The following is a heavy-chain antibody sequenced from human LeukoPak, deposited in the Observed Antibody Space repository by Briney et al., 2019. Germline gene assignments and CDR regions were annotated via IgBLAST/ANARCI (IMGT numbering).Heavy chain of an antibody. J-gene: IGHJ4*02. V-gene: IGHV4-34*01. CDR2: INHSGST. D-gene: IGHD5-24*01. CDR1: GGSFSGYY. CDR3: AREVEMAPSTEFQNFDY. Sequence: SETLSLTCAVYGGSFSGYYWSWIRQPPGKGLEWIGEINHSGSTNYNPSLKSRVTISVDTSKNQFSPKLSSVTAADTAVYYCAREVEMAPSTEFQNFDYWGQGTLVNVSS.